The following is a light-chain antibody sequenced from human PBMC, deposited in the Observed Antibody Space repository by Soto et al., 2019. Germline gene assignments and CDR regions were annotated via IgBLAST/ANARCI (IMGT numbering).Light chain of an antibody. V-gene: IGLV2-8*01. CDR3: SSYAGSNNFDVV. CDR2: EVS. J-gene: IGLJ2*01. CDR1: SSDVGGYNY. Sequence: QSALTQPPSASGSPGQSVTISCTGTSSDVGGYNYVSWYQQHPGKAPKLMIYEVSKRSSGVPDRFSGSKSGNTAALTVSGLQDEDEADYSCSSYAGSNNFDVVFGGGTQLTVL.